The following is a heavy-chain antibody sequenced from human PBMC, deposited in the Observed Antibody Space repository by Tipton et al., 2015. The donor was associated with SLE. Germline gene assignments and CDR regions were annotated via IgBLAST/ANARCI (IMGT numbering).Heavy chain of an antibody. V-gene: IGHV4-38-2*02. Sequence: LRLSCGVSGYSISSGYYWGWIRQPPGKGLEWTGIIYHSGSTYYNPSLKSRVTISVDTSKNQFSLKLSSVTAADTAVYYCARESSGVADYWGQGTLVTVSS. D-gene: IGHD3-3*01. CDR1: GYSISSGYY. CDR2: IYHSGST. J-gene: IGHJ4*02. CDR3: ARESSGVADY.